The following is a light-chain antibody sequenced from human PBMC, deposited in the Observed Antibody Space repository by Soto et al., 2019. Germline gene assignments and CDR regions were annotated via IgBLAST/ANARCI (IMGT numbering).Light chain of an antibody. V-gene: IGKV1-39*01. CDR2: AAS. CDR3: QQSYRTPIT. J-gene: IGKJ5*01. Sequence: DIQMTQSKSPLSASVGDRVAITCLASQSISTYLNWYQQKPGKAPKVLIYAASNLQSGVPPRFSGSGSGTDFTLTISSLQPEDVATYFCQQSYRTPITFGQGTRLEVK. CDR1: QSISTY.